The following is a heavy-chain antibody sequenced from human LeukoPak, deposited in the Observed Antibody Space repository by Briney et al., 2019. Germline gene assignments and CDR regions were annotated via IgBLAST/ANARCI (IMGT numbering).Heavy chain of an antibody. V-gene: IGHV4-34*01. CDR1: GGSFSNYY. J-gene: IGHJ5*02. CDR2: INHSGST. Sequence: SETLSLTCAVYGGSFSNYYWSWIRQPPGKGLEWIGEINHSGSTNYSPSLKSRVTISVDTSKNQFSLKLSSVTAADTAIYYCARDLRDGVVAATYWFGPWGQGTLVTVSS. D-gene: IGHD2-15*01. CDR3: ARDLRDGVVAATYWFGP.